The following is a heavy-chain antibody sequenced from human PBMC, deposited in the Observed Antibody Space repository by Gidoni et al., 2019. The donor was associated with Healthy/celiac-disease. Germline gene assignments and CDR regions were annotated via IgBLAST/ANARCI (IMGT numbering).Heavy chain of an antibody. CDR1: GGSISSSSYY. Sequence: QLQLQESGPGLVKPSETLSLTCTVSGGSISSSSYYWGWIRQPPGKGLEWIGSIYYSGSTYYNPSLKSRVTISVDTSKNQFSLKLSSVTAADTAVYYCARHSDHELTRYFDLWGRGTLVTVSS. D-gene: IGHD1-7*01. CDR2: IYYSGST. J-gene: IGHJ2*01. V-gene: IGHV4-39*01. CDR3: ARHSDHELTRYFDL.